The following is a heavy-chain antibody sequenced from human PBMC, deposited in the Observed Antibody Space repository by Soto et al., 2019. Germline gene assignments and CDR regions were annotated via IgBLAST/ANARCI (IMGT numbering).Heavy chain of an antibody. Sequence: LRLSCAASGFTFSSYDMHWVRQATGKGLEWVSAIDTAGDTYYPDSVKGRFTISRENAKNSLYLQMNSLRAGDTAVYYCVIEYIGSPPAWWYFDLWGRGTLVTVSS. J-gene: IGHJ2*01. CDR3: VIEYIGSPPAWWYFDL. CDR2: IDTAGDT. D-gene: IGHD1-26*01. V-gene: IGHV3-13*04. CDR1: GFTFSSYD.